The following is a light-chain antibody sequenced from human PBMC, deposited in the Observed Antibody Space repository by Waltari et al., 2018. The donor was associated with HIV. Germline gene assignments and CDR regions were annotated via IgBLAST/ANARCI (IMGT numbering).Light chain of an antibody. CDR3: QQYFSPPPLT. CDR1: QAISNS. CDR2: AAS. Sequence: DIQMTQSQSSLSASVGDRVTITFRASQAISNSLAWYQQKPGKAPKLLLYAASRLESGVPSRFSGSRSGTDYALTISRLQPEDFAVYYCQQYFSPPPLTFGGGTKVEIK. J-gene: IGKJ4*01. V-gene: IGKV1-NL1*01.